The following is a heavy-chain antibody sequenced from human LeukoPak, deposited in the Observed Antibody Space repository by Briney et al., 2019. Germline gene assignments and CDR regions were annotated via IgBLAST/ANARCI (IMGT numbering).Heavy chain of an antibody. V-gene: IGHV1-46*01. CDR1: GYTFTNYY. Sequence: ASVKVSCKAYGYTFTNYYIHWVRQAPGQGLEWMGIINPSSGSTSNAQKFQGRVTMTRDTSISTAYMELSRLRSDDTAVYYCAREADGRSSSSYYYYMDVWGKGTTVTVSS. J-gene: IGHJ6*03. CDR2: INPSSGST. CDR3: AREADGRSSSSYYYYMDV. D-gene: IGHD6-6*01.